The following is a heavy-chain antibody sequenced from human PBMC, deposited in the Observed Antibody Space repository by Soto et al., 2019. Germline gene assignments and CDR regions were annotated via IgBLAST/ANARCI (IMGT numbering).Heavy chain of an antibody. Sequence: QVQLQESGPGLVKPSQTLSLTCTVSGGSISSGHYYWSWIRQPPGKGLEWIGYIYYSGSTYYNPSLKSRVTISVDTSKNQFSLKLSSVTAADTAVYYCARVGDDCGGDCYRSPLRELDYWGQGTLVTVSS. CDR1: GGSISSGHYY. CDR2: IYYSGST. D-gene: IGHD2-21*02. CDR3: ARVGDDCGGDCYRSPLRELDY. V-gene: IGHV4-30-4*01. J-gene: IGHJ4*02.